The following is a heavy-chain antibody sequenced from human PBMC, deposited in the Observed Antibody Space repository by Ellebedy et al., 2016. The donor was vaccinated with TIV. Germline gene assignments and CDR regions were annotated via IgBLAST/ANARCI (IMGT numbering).Heavy chain of an antibody. Sequence: SGPTLVKPTQTLTLTCTFSGFSLSTSGMCVGWIRQPPGKALEWLARIDWDDDKYYSTSLKTRTTTSKDTSKNQVVLTMTNMSPVDTATYYCARIQVEMDWGFDYWGQGTLVTVSS. CDR1: GFSLSTSGMC. CDR3: ARIQVEMDWGFDY. V-gene: IGHV2-70*11. D-gene: IGHD5-24*01. J-gene: IGHJ4*02. CDR2: IDWDDDK.